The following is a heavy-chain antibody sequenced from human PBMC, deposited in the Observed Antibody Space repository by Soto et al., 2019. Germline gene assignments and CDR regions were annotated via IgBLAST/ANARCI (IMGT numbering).Heavy chain of an antibody. CDR3: AKTLGYYSNGVGYIDLYYYYYGMDV. V-gene: IGHV3-23*01. D-gene: IGHD2-8*01. Sequence: EVQLLESGGGLVQPGGSLRLSCAASGFTFSSYAMSWVRQAPGKGLEWVSAISGSGGSTYYADSVKGRFTISRDNSKNTLYLQMNNLRAEDTAAYYCAKTLGYYSNGVGYIDLYYYYYGMDVWGQGTTVTVSS. CDR2: ISGSGGST. J-gene: IGHJ6*02. CDR1: GFTFSSYA.